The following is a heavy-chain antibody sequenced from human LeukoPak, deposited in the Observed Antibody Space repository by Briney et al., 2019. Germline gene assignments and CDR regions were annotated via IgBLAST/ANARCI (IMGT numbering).Heavy chain of an antibody. CDR3: ARAHGEPQYDFWSGYYL. J-gene: IGHJ4*02. V-gene: IGHV1-2*02. D-gene: IGHD3-3*01. CDR2: INPNSGGT. CDR1: GYTFTGYY. Sequence: ASVKVSCKASGYTFTGYYMHWVRQAPGQGLKWMGWINPNSGGTNYAQKFQGRVTMTRDTSISTAYMELSRLRSDDTAVYYCARAHGEPQYDFWSGYYLWGQGTLVTVSS.